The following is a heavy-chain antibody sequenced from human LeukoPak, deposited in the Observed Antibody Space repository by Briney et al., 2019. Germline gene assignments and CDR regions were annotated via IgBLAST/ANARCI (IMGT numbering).Heavy chain of an antibody. J-gene: IGHJ4*02. CDR3: ARNRTGNNWSLDY. V-gene: IGHV3-74*01. D-gene: IGHD1-1*01. Sequence: GGSLRLSCAASGFTFSSYWMHWVRQAPGKGRVWVSRINSDGSSTSYADSVKGRFTTSRDNAKNSLYLQMNSLRAEDTAVYYCARNRTGNNWSLDYWGQRTLVTVSS. CDR2: INSDGSST. CDR1: GFTFSSYW.